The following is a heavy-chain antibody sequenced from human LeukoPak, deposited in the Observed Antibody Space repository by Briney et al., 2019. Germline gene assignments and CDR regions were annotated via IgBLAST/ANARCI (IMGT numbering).Heavy chain of an antibody. D-gene: IGHD2-21*01. Sequence: GGSLRLSCVGSGFTFRSDAMSWVRQAPGKGLRWVSGISDSGGSTYYADSVEGRFTISRDNSRNTLYLQMNSLRVEDTAVYYCAKALFGIYFDYWGQGNLVTVSS. CDR1: GFTFRSDA. J-gene: IGHJ4*02. CDR3: AKALFGIYFDY. CDR2: ISDSGGST. V-gene: IGHV3-23*01.